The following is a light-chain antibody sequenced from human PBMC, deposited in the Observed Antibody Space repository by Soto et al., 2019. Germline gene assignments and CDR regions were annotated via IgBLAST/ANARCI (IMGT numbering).Light chain of an antibody. Sequence: EIVMTQTPLSLSVTPGQSVSISCRSSQTLLHSNGKSYLYWYLQKAGQAPQLLIYEVSKRFSGVPDRFSGSGAGTDFTLKISRVEAEDVGVYYCLQSLQFPLTFGGGTKVEIK. CDR1: QTLLHSNGKSY. V-gene: IGKV2D-29*01. CDR2: EVS. CDR3: LQSLQFPLT. J-gene: IGKJ4*01.